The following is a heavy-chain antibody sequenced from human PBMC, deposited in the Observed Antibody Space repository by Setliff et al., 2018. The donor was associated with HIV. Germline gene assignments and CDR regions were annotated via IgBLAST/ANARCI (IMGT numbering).Heavy chain of an antibody. CDR1: GGIVS. CDR3: ARGQTTNNIKAEAFDI. V-gene: IGHV1-69*10. CDR2: IIPILGIP. D-gene: IGHD3-3*02. Sequence: SVKVSCKASGGIVSINWVRQAPEQRLEWMGGIIPILGIPNYAQKFQGRVTITADKSTTTVYMELSSLGSEDTAVYYCARGQTTNNIKAEAFDIWGQGTLVTVSS. J-gene: IGHJ4*03.